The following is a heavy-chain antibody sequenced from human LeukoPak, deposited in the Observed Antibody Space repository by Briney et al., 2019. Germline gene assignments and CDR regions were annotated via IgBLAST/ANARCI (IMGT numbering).Heavy chain of an antibody. D-gene: IGHD3-10*01. V-gene: IGHV3-23*01. Sequence: GRSLRLSCAASGFTFSSYGMSWVRQAPGKGLEWVSAISGSGGSTYYADSVKGRFTISRDNAKNSLYLQMNSLRAEDTAVYYCARAGLLWFGELLYRDAFDIWGQGTLVTVSS. J-gene: IGHJ3*02. CDR3: ARAGLLWFGELLYRDAFDI. CDR2: ISGSGGST. CDR1: GFTFSSYG.